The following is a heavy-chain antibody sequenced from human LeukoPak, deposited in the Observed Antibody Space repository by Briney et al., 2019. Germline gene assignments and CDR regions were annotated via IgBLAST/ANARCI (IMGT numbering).Heavy chain of an antibody. CDR3: ARDRQYVMDV. Sequence: GGSLRLSCAASGFTFSSYRIHWVRQAPGKGLVWVSRINSDGSSTSYEDSVKGRFTISRDNARNTLYLQMNSLRAEDTAVYYCARDRQYVMDVWGQGTTVTVSS. CDR2: INSDGSST. V-gene: IGHV3-74*01. J-gene: IGHJ6*02. CDR1: GFTFSSYR.